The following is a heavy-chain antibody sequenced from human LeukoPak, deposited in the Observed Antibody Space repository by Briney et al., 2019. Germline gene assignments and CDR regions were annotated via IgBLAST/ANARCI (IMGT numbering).Heavy chain of an antibody. Sequence: GGSLRLSCTASGFTLSNFGMHWVRQAPGKGLEWVAVISDDGSNTFYADSVKGRFTISRDNSKNTLYLQLNSLRPGDAAVYYCAKDADTATIIYWYFDLWGRGTLVTVSS. CDR2: ISDDGSNT. V-gene: IGHV3-30*18. D-gene: IGHD5-18*01. CDR1: GFTLSNFG. CDR3: AKDADTATIIYWYFDL. J-gene: IGHJ2*01.